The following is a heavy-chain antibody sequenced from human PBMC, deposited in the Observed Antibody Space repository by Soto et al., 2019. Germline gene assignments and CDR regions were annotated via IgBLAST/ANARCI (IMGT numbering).Heavy chain of an antibody. V-gene: IGHV1-69*12. D-gene: IGHD6-19*01. CDR1: GGTFSTYA. Sequence: QVQLVQSGAAVKKPGSSVKVSCKASGGTFSTYAISWVRQAPGQGLEWMGGIIPIFGTPNYAQKFQGRVTITADESTSTAYMELSRLTSEDTAIYYCAQTLGSAVTGPGRFDLWGRGTLVTVSS. CDR2: IIPIFGTP. CDR3: AQTLGSAVTGPGRFDL. J-gene: IGHJ2*01.